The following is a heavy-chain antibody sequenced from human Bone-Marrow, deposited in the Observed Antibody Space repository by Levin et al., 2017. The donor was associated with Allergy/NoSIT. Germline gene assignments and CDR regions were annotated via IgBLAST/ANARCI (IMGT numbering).Heavy chain of an antibody. CDR3: ARMDTLLSFGAPT. CDR2: IYYSGST. Sequence: SETLSLTCTVSGGSIRSGDYYWTWIRQPPGKGLECIGYIYYSGSTYYNPSLKSRASISLHTSKNQFSLKLSSVTAADTAIYYCARMDTLLSFGAPTWGQGTLVTVSS. J-gene: IGHJ5*02. CDR1: GGSIRSGDYY. D-gene: IGHD3-10*01. V-gene: IGHV4-30-4*01.